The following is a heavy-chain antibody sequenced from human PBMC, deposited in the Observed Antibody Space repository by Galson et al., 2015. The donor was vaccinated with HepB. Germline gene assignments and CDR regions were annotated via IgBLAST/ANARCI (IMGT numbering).Heavy chain of an antibody. J-gene: IGHJ4*02. CDR1: EDSVSSDSIA. CDR3: ARGFSLDY. V-gene: IGHV6-1*01. Sequence: CAISEDSVSSDSIAWNWIRQSPSRGLEWLGRTYYRSEWYNDYAVSVKNRIIIKPDTSKNQFSLQLNSVTPEDTATYYCARGFSLDYWGQGTLVTVSS. CDR2: TYYRSEWYN.